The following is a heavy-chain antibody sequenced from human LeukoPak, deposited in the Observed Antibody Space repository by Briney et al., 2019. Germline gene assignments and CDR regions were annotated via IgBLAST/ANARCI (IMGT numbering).Heavy chain of an antibody. CDR3: ARGTRFWSGRPYNWFDP. CDR2: INPNSGGT. CDR1: GYTFTGYY. J-gene: IGHJ5*02. V-gene: IGHV1-2*02. Sequence: GASVKVSCKASGYTFTGYYMHWVRQAPGQGLEWMGWINPNSGGTNYAQKFQGRVTMTRDTSISTAYMELSRLRSDDTAVYYCARGTRFWSGRPYNWFDPWGQGTLVTVSS. D-gene: IGHD3-3*01.